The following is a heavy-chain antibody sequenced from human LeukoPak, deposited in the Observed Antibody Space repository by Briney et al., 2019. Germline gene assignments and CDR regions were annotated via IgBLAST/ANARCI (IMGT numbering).Heavy chain of an antibody. CDR3: ARETGSSWYRY. J-gene: IGHJ4*02. Sequence: GGSLRLSCAASGFTFSSYSMNWVRQAPGKGLVWVSRINSDGSSTSYADSVKGRFTISRDNAKNTLYLQMNSLRAEDTAVYYCARETGSSWYRYWGQGTLVTVSS. D-gene: IGHD6-13*01. CDR2: INSDGSST. CDR1: GFTFSSYS. V-gene: IGHV3-74*01.